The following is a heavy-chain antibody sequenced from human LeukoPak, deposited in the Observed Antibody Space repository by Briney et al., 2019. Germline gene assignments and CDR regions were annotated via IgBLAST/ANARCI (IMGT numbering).Heavy chain of an antibody. Sequence: PGGSLRLSCAASGFTFSSYGMNWVRQAPGKGLEWVAVISYDGSNKYYADSVKGRFTISRDNSKNTLYLQMNSLRAEDTAVYYCAKGEWMQLWLYIWGQGTLVTVSS. CDR2: ISYDGSNK. CDR1: GFTFSSYG. V-gene: IGHV3-30*18. CDR3: AKGEWMQLWLYI. J-gene: IGHJ4*02. D-gene: IGHD5-18*01.